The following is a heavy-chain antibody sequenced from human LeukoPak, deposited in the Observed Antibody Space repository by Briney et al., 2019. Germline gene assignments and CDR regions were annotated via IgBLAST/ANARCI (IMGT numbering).Heavy chain of an antibody. CDR3: TRRGAHDAFDI. V-gene: IGHV3-30-3*01. CDR1: GFTFSSYA. CDR2: ISYDGSNK. Sequence: GRSLRLSCAASGFTFSSYAMHWVRQAPGKGLEWVAVISYDGSNKYYADSVKGRFTISRDNSKNTLYLQMNSLRAEDTAVYYCTRRGAHDAFDIWGQGTMVTVSS. D-gene: IGHD3-10*01. J-gene: IGHJ3*02.